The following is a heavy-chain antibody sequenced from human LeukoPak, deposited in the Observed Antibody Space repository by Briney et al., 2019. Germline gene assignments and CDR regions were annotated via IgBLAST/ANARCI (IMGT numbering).Heavy chain of an antibody. D-gene: IGHD3-3*01. Sequence: GGSLRLSCAASGFTFSSYWMSWVRQAPGKGLEWVSAISGSGGSTYYADSVKGRFTISRDNSKNTLYLQMNSLRAEDTAVYYCAKDLPSVNYDFWSGYYDYWGQGTLVTVSS. J-gene: IGHJ4*02. CDR1: GFTFSSYW. V-gene: IGHV3-23*01. CDR3: AKDLPSVNYDFWSGYYDY. CDR2: ISGSGGST.